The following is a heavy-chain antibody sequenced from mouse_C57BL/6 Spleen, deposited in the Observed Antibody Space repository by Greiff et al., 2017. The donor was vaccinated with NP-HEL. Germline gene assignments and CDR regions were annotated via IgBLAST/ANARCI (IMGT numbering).Heavy chain of an antibody. J-gene: IGHJ2*01. Sequence: EVNLVESEGGLVQPGSSMKLSCTASGFTFSDYYMAWVRQVPEKGLEWVANINYDGSSTYYLDSLKSRFIISRDNAKNILYLQMSSLKSEDTATYYCARDQTFDYWGQGTTLTVSS. CDR3: ARDQTFDY. V-gene: IGHV5-16*01. CDR1: GFTFSDYY. CDR2: INYDGSST.